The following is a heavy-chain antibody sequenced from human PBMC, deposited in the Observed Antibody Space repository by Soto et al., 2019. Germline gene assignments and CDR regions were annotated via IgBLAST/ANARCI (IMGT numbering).Heavy chain of an antibody. Sequence: ASVKVSCKASGNTFTSYDINWVRQATGHGLEWMGWINPNSGNIGYAQKFQGRVTMTRDTAIRTAYMEVSRLRSDDTAVYFCARGHSTDCSNGVCSFFYNHEMDVWGQGTTVTVSS. CDR3: ARGHSTDCSNGVCSFFYNHEMDV. CDR2: INPNSGNI. CDR1: GNTFTSYD. D-gene: IGHD2-8*01. J-gene: IGHJ6*02. V-gene: IGHV1-8*01.